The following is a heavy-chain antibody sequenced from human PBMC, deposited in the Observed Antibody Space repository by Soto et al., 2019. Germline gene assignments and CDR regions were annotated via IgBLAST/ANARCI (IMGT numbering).Heavy chain of an antibody. CDR2: IYYSGST. D-gene: IGHD3-22*01. CDR1: VGSIRSSSYY. CDR3: SIAFTYASSVGPFSFDY. Sequence: PEKLSVTYTVSVGSIRSSSYYWGWIRQPPGKGLEWIGSIYYSGSTYYNPSLKSRVTISVDTSKNQFSLKLSSVTAADTTVYYCSIAFTYASSVGPFSFDYSCQ. J-gene: IGHJ4*02. V-gene: IGHV4-39*01.